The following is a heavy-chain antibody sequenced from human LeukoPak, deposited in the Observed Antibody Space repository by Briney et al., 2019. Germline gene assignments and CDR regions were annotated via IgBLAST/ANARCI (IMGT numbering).Heavy chain of an antibody. Sequence: ASVKVSCKASGYTFTGYYMHWVRQAPGQGLEWMGWISPNTGGTNYAQKFQGRVTMTRDTTISTAYMELGRLTSDDTAIYYCASYPRYSSSPPFDYWGQGTLVTVSS. CDR3: ASYPRYSSSPPFDY. CDR2: ISPNTGGT. V-gene: IGHV1-2*02. CDR1: GYTFTGYY. J-gene: IGHJ4*02. D-gene: IGHD6-19*01.